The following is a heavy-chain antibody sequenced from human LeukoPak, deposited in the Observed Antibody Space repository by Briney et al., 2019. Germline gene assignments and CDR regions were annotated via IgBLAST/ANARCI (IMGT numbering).Heavy chain of an antibody. CDR1: GYTFTGYY. D-gene: IGHD4-17*01. CDR3: ARGSFITDDYGDYGPNWFDP. J-gene: IGHJ5*02. CDR2: INPNSGGT. V-gene: IGHV1-2*02. Sequence: GASVKVSCKASGYTFTGYYMHWVRQAPGQGLEWMGWINPNSGGTNYAQKFQGRVTTTRDTSISTAYMELSRLRSDDTAVYYCARGSFITDDYGDYGPNWFDPWGQGTLVTVSS.